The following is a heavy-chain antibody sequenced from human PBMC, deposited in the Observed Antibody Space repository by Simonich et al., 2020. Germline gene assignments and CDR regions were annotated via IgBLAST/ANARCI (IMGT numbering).Heavy chain of an antibody. V-gene: IGHV1-2*06. D-gene: IGHD2-2*01. CDR1: GYTFTGYY. J-gene: IGHJ3*02. Sequence: QVQLVQSGAEVKKPGASVKVSCKASGYTFTGYYLHWLRQAPGQGLGGKGRITPNEGGKNYAQKVQGRGTMTRDTSISTAYMELSRLRSDDTAVDYCARDTFLGYCSSTSCYDAFDIWGQGTMVTVSS. CDR3: ARDTFLGYCSSTSCYDAFDI. CDR2: ITPNEGGK.